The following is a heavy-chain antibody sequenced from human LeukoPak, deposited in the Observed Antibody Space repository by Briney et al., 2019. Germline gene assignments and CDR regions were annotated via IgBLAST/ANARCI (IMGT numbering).Heavy chain of an antibody. D-gene: IGHD4-17*01. CDR3: ARDRYGALFDY. J-gene: IGHJ4*02. CDR2: IKQDGSEK. CDR1: GFTFSSYW. Sequence: GGSLRLSCAASGFTFSSYWMSWVRQAPGKGLEWVANIKQDGSEKYYVDSVKGRCTISRDNAKNSLYLQMNSLRAEDTAVYYCARDRYGALFDYWGQGTLVTVSS. V-gene: IGHV3-7*03.